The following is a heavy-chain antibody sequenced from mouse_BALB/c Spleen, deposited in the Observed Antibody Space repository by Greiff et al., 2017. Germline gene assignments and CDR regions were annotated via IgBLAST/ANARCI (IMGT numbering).Heavy chain of an antibody. CDR3: ARGDYGYDSWYFDV. D-gene: IGHD2-2*01. CDR2: IYPYNGGT. Sequence: VQLQQSGPELVKPGASVKISCKASGYTFTDYNMHWVKQSHGKSLEWIGYIYPYNGGTGYNQKFKSKATLTVDNSSSTAYMELRSLTSEDSAVYYCARGDYGYDSWYFDVWGAGTTVTVSS. J-gene: IGHJ1*01. V-gene: IGHV1S29*02. CDR1: GYTFTDYN.